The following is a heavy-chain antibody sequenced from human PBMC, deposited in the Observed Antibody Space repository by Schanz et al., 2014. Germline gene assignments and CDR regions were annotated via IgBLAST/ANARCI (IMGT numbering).Heavy chain of an antibody. Sequence: QVQLVQSGAEVKKPGASVKVSCKTSGYSFSDYFIHWVRQAPGQGLEWMGWLNPDSGETLYAQRFKGRVTLTRETSIRTAYMDLRSLLSDDAAVYFCARGGVLVLPPGTVKKGNDYWGQGTLVTVSS. J-gene: IGHJ4*02. D-gene: IGHD3-10*01. CDR1: GYSFSDYF. V-gene: IGHV1-2*02. CDR3: ARGGVLVLPPGTVKKGNDY. CDR2: LNPDSGET.